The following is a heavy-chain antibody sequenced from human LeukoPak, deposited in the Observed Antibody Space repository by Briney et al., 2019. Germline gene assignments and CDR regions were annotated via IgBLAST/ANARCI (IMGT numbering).Heavy chain of an antibody. CDR2: TSGSGANT. V-gene: IGHV3-23*01. CDR1: GFTFSSYA. CDR3: AKGVGCSGGTCYSGHGMDV. J-gene: IGHJ6*02. D-gene: IGHD2-15*01. Sequence: GGSLRLSCAASGFTFSSYAMSWVRQAPGKGLEWVSATSGSGANTYYADSVKGRFTISRDNSKNTLYLQVNSLRAEDTAVDYCAKGVGCSGGTCYSGHGMDVWGQGTTVTVSS.